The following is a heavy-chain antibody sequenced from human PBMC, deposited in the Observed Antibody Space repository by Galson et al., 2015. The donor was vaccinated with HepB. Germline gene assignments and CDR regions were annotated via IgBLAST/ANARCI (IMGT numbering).Heavy chain of an antibody. V-gene: IGHV3-21*01. CDR1: GFTFSSYS. Sequence: SLRLSCAASGFTFSSYSMNWVRQAPGKGLEWVSSISSSSSYIYYADSVKGRFTISRDNAKNSLYLQMNSLRAEDTAVYYCARAPCITIFGVVTPPGYWGQGTLVTVSS. CDR2: ISSSSSYI. D-gene: IGHD3-3*01. CDR3: ARAPCITIFGVVTPPGY. J-gene: IGHJ4*02.